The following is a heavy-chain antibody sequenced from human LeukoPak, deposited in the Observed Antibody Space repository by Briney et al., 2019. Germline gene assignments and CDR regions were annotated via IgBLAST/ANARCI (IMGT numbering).Heavy chain of an antibody. CDR1: GFSVSGSY. D-gene: IGHD6-13*01. CDR2: IYSGGST. CDR3: ARASSSHWHYWYFDL. J-gene: IGHJ2*01. V-gene: IGHV3-66*01. Sequence: GGSLRLSCAASGFSVSGSYMSWVRQAPGKGLEWVSVIYSGGSTNYGDSVKGRFTISIDNSKNTLYLQMNSLRAEDTAVYYCARASSSHWHYWYFDLWGRGSLVTVSS.